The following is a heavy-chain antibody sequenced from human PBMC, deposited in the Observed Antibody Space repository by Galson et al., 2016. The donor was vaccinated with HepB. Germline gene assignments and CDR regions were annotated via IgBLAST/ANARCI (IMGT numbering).Heavy chain of an antibody. J-gene: IGHJ6*02. CDR2: ISSRGDTI. V-gene: IGHV3-11*01. CDR3: ARIGDYSYYYYGMDL. Sequence: LRLSCAASGFTFSHYYMTWIRQAPGKGLEWVSYISSRGDTIYYAHSARGRFTISRDNANNSLYLEMNSLRADDAAVYYCARIGDYSYYYYGMDLWGQGTTVTVSS. D-gene: IGHD4-17*01. CDR1: GFTFSHYY.